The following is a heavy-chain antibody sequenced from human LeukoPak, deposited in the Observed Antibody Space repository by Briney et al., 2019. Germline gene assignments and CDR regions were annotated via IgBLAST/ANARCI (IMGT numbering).Heavy chain of an antibody. D-gene: IGHD6-19*01. Sequence: PGGSLRLSCAASGFTFSSYAMHWVRQAPGKGLEYVSAISSSGGSTYYANSVKGRFTISRDNSKNTLYLQMGSLRAEDMAVYYCAISRGAVAGPVFDYWGEGTLVTVSS. CDR1: GFTFSSYA. CDR2: ISSSGGST. CDR3: AISRGAVAGPVFDY. J-gene: IGHJ4*02. V-gene: IGHV3-64*01.